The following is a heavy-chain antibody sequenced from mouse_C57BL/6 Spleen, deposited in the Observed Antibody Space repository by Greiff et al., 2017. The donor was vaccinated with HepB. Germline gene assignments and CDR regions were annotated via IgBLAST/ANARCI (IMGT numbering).Heavy chain of an antibody. J-gene: IGHJ4*01. CDR2: INPSTGGT. CDR3: ARSGHYYGSYYAMDY. V-gene: IGHV1-42*01. D-gene: IGHD1-1*01. CDR1: GYSFTGYY. Sequence: VQLQQSGPELVKPGASVKISFKASGYSFTGYYMNWVKQSPEKSLEWIGEINPSTGGTTYNQKFKAKATLTVDKSSSTAYMQLKSLTSEDSAVYYCARSGHYYGSYYAMDYWGQGTSVTVSS.